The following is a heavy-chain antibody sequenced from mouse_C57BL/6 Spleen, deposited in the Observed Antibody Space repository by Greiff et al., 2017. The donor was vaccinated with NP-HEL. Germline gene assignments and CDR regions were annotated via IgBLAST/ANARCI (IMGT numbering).Heavy chain of an antibody. Sequence: VQLQQSGTELVKPGASVKLSCKASGYTFTSYWMHWVKQRPGQGLEWIGNINPSNGGTNYNEKFKSKATLTVDKSSSTAYMQLSSLTSEDSAVYYCARSVGRGYYFDYWGQGTTLTVSS. CDR1: GYTFTSYW. CDR2: INPSNGGT. V-gene: IGHV1-53*01. J-gene: IGHJ2*01. CDR3: ARSVGRGYYFDY. D-gene: IGHD1-1*02.